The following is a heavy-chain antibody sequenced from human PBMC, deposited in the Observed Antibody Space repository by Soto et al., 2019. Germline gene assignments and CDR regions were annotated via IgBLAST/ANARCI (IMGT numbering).Heavy chain of an antibody. Sequence: ASVKVSCKASGYTFTGYYMHWVRQAPGQGLEWMGWINPNSGGTNYAQKFQGRVTMTRDTSISTAYMELSRLRSDDTAVYYCARRRIAAAGTYWYFDLWGRGTLVTVSS. J-gene: IGHJ2*01. D-gene: IGHD6-13*01. CDR3: ARRRIAAAGTYWYFDL. CDR1: GYTFTGYY. V-gene: IGHV1-2*02. CDR2: INPNSGGT.